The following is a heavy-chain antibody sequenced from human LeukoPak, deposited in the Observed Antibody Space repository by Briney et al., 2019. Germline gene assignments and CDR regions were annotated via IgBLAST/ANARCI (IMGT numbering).Heavy chain of an antibody. Sequence: GGSLKLSCVASGFSFSTYWMSWVRQAPGKGLEWVANIKEDGSEKYYVDSVKGRFTMSRDNAKNSVYLQMNRLRVEDTAVYYCARRSYRGVIGLYYYYYMDVWGKGTPVTVSS. J-gene: IGHJ6*03. V-gene: IGHV3-7*01. CDR2: IKEDGSEK. CDR1: GFSFSTYW. CDR3: ARRSYRGVIGLYYYYYMDV. D-gene: IGHD3-16*02.